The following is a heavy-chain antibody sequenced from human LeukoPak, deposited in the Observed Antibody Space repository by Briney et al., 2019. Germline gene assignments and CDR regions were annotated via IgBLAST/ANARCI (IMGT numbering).Heavy chain of an antibody. Sequence: SETLSLTCTVSGGSISSSGYYWGWIRQPPGKGLEWIGYIHQSGDTYQNPSLKSRVTMSLDTSKNEFYLKMNSVTAADTAVYYCARVCYGIIYFDYWGQGTLVTVSS. D-gene: IGHD2-15*01. CDR1: GGSISSSGYY. V-gene: IGHV4-39*07. J-gene: IGHJ4*02. CDR3: ARVCYGIIYFDY. CDR2: IHQSGDT.